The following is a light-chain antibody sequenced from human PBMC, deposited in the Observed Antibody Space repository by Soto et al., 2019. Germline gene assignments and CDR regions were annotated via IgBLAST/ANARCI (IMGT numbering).Light chain of an antibody. CDR1: QSVTSN. Sequence: EIVMTQSPATLSVSPGERATLSCRASQSVTSNLAWYQQKPGQPPRRLIYGASTRATGIPARFSGSGSGTEFTLTISSLQSEDFAVYYCQHYGSSPGTFGQGTKVEIK. J-gene: IGKJ1*01. CDR3: QHYGSSPGT. V-gene: IGKV3-15*01. CDR2: GAS.